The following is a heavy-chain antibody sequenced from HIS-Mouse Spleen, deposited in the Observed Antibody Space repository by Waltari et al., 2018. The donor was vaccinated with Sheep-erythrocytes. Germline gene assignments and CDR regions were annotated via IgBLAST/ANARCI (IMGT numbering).Heavy chain of an antibody. J-gene: IGHJ4*02. V-gene: IGHV4-39*01. CDR2: IYYRGRT. Sequence: QLQLQESGPGLVKPSETLSLTCTVSGGSISSSSYYWGWLRQPPGKGLEWIGSIYYRGRTYSNPSLKSRVTISVDTSKNQFSLKLSSVTAADTAVYYCARLYYYDSSGYYFDYWGQGTLVTVSS. D-gene: IGHD3-22*01. CDR3: ARLYYYDSSGYYFDY. CDR1: GGSISSSSYY.